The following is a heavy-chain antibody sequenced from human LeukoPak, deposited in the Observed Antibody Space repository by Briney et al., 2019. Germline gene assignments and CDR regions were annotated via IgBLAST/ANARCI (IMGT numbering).Heavy chain of an antibody. CDR1: GGTSSSYA. CDR3: AREDDFWSGPPYYYYGMDV. J-gene: IGHJ6*02. V-gene: IGHV1-69*13. D-gene: IGHD3-3*01. CDR2: IIPIFGTA. Sequence: SVKVSCKASGGTSSSYAISWVRQAPGQGLEWMGGIIPIFGTANYAQKFQGRVTITADESTSTAYMELSSLRSEDTAVYYCAREDDFWSGPPYYYYGMDVWGQGTTVTVSS.